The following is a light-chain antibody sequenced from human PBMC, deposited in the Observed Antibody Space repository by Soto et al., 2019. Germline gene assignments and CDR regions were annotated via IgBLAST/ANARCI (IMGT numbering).Light chain of an antibody. CDR2: FAS. CDR3: QQYNKWPLT. V-gene: IGKV3-15*01. Sequence: EIVMTKSPATLSVSPGERATLSCRASQSVSNNLAWYQQKPGQAPRLLIYFASTRATGTPARFSGSGSGTEFTLTISSLQSEDFAVYYCQQYNKWPLTFGGGTKVETK. CDR1: QSVSNN. J-gene: IGKJ4*01.